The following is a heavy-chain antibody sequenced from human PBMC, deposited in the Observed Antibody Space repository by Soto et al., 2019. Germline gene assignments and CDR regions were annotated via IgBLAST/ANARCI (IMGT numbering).Heavy chain of an antibody. D-gene: IGHD1-7*01. CDR1: GFTFSSYA. V-gene: IGHV3-64*01. J-gene: IGHJ3*02. CDR3: ARGMRAITGTTKSAFDI. CDR2: ISSNGGST. Sequence: GGSLRLSCAASGFTFSSYAMHWVRQAPGKGLEYVSAISSNGGSTYYANTVKGRFTISRDNSKNTMYLQMGSMRAKDMDMYNCARGMRAITGTTKSAFDIWGQGTMVTVSS.